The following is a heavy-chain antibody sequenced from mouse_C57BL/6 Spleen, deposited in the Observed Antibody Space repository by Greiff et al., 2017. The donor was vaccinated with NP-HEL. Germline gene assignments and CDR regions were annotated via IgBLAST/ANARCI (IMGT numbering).Heavy chain of an antibody. CDR1: GYSITSGYY. CDR2: ISYDGSN. Sequence: EVQLQQSGPGLVKPSQSLSLTCSVTGYSITSGYYWNWIRQFPGNKLEWMGYISYDGSNNYNPSLKNRISITRDTSKNQFFLKLNSVTTEDTATYYCARWYGSSYDYYAMDYWGQGTSVPVSS. V-gene: IGHV3-6*01. CDR3: ARWYGSSYDYYAMDY. D-gene: IGHD1-1*01. J-gene: IGHJ4*01.